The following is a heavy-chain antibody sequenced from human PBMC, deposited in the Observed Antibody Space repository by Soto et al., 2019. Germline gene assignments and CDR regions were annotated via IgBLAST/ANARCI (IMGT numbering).Heavy chain of an antibody. J-gene: IGHJ3*02. CDR3: ARAIPDAFDI. Sequence: GGSLSLSCAASGVTFDCYAMHWVRQAPGKGLEWVSGISWNSGSTIYYADSVKGRFTISRDNAKNSLYLQMNSLRAEDTAVYYCARAIPDAFDIWGQGTMVTVSS. CDR2: ISWNSGSTI. CDR1: GVTFDCYA. V-gene: IGHV3-9*01.